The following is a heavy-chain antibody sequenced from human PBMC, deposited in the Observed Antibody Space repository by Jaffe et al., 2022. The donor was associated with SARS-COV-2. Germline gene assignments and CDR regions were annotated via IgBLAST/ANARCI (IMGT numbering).Heavy chain of an antibody. D-gene: IGHD3-3*01. CDR1: GGSISSRNW. Sequence: QVQLQESGPGLVKPSGTLSLTCAVSGGSISSRNWWTWVRQPPGKGLEWIGEIYHSGNTNYNPSLKSRVTMSVDNSKNQFSLKLSSVTAADTAVYYCARSVYITIFGVVMDVWGQGTTVTVSS. J-gene: IGHJ6*02. CDR3: ARSVYITIFGVVMDV. V-gene: IGHV4-4*02. CDR2: IYHSGNT.